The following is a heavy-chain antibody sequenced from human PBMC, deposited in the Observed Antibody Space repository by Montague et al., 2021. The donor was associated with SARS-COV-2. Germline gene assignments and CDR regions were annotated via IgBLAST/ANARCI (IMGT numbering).Heavy chain of an antibody. V-gene: IGHV4-61*02. CDR3: ARAWEIVGATIIAHWFDP. Sequence: TLSLTCTVSGDSISSGCYYWSWIRQPAGKGLEWLGRIYTSGNTNYNPSLKSRVTISVDTSRSPFSLKLSSVTATDTAIYYGARAWEIVGATIIAHWFDPWGQGTLVTVSS. J-gene: IGHJ5*02. CDR1: GDSISSGCYY. D-gene: IGHD1-26*01. CDR2: IYTSGNT.